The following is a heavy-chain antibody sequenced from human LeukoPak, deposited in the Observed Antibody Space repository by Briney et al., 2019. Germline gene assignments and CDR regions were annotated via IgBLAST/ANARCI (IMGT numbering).Heavy chain of an antibody. D-gene: IGHD3-3*01. J-gene: IGHJ5*02. CDR2: MPYDENVADNEIP. CDR1: GDSISNSGWS. CDR3: ARLTLTGVGGRGWFDA. V-gene: IGHV4-39*01. Sequence: SETLSLTCIVSGDSISNSGWSWGWIRQPPGKGLEWIGTMPYDENVADNEIPCYNPSLKSRASISADTSKNQLSPKVNSVTAADTASYYCARLTLTGVGGRGWFDAWGQGTLVIVSS.